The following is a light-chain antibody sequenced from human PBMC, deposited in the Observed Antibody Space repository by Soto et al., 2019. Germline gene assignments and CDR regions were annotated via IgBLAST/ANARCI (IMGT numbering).Light chain of an antibody. CDR3: QQSFTTPFT. CDR1: QTIGTY. J-gene: IGKJ3*01. V-gene: IGKV1-39*01. CDR2: VAS. Sequence: DIQMTQSPSYLSASVGDRVTITCRASQTIGTYLNWYQQTPGKAPKLLIYVASSLQSGVTSRFSGRGSGTDVTLTISSLQPEDFATYYCQQSFTTPFTFVPGTKVDIK.